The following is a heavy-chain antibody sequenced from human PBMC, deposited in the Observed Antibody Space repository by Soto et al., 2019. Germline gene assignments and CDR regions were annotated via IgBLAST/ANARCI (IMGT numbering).Heavy chain of an antibody. Sequence: LRLSCAASGFTFSSYSMNWVRQAPGKGLEWVSSISSSSSYIYYADSVKGRFTISRDNAKNSLYLQMNSLRAEDTAVYYCARDSGYENYYYYYGMDVWGQGTTVTVSS. J-gene: IGHJ6*02. V-gene: IGHV3-21*01. CDR1: GFTFSSYS. CDR3: ARDSGYENYYYYYGMDV. D-gene: IGHD5-12*01. CDR2: ISSSSSYI.